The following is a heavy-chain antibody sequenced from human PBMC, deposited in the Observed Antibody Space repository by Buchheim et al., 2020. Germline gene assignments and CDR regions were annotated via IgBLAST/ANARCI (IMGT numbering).Heavy chain of an antibody. J-gene: IGHJ2*01. V-gene: IGHV3-30*18. CDR3: AKVPLQVEPTYWYFDL. CDR1: GLTFRSYG. Sequence: QMQLVESGGGVVQPGRSLRLSCAASGLTFRSYGMHWVRQAPGKGLEWVAVISYDGSDKNYADSVKGRFTISRDNSKNTVYLQMNSLRAEDTAVYYCAKVPLQVEPTYWYFDLWGRGTL. D-gene: IGHD1-26*01. CDR2: ISYDGSDK.